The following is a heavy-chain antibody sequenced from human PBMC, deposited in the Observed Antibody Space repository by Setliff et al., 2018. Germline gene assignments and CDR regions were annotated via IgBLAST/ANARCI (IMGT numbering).Heavy chain of an antibody. J-gene: IGHJ4*02. V-gene: IGHV4-59*01. CDR2: IYYSGST. CDR3: AKGRGEMDS. D-gene: IGHD3-10*01. Sequence: PSETLSLTCSVSGDSMSFSYWSWIRQPPGKELEWIGYIYYSGSTDSHPSLKSRVSISIDTSKNQFSLNVRSVTAADTAIYYCAKGRGEMDSWGQGILVTVSS. CDR1: GDSMSFSY.